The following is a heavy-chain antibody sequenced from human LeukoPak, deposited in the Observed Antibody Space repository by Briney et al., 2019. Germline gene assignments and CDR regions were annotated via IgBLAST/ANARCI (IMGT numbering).Heavy chain of an antibody. V-gene: IGHV3-23*01. CDR3: TRELFDFDY. D-gene: IGHD3-10*01. CDR1: GFTFNTYA. Sequence: GGSLRLSCAASGFTFNTYAMSWVRQAPGKGLEWVSAISGSGDSTYYADSVKGRFTISRDNSKNTLYLQMNSLRAEDTAVYYCTRELFDFDYWGQGTLVTVSS. J-gene: IGHJ4*02. CDR2: ISGSGDST.